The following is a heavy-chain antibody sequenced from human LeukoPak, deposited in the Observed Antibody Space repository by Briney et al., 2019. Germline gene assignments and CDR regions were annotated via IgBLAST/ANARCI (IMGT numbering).Heavy chain of an antibody. J-gene: IGHJ4*02. CDR2: IYYSGST. V-gene: IGHV4-39*07. Sequence: SETLSLTCIVSGGSISSSTYYWGWIRQPPGKGLEWIGSIYYSGSTYYNSSLKSRVTISVDTSKNQFSLKLSSMTAADTAVYYCARDRPRYCSGGSCYSEDYWGQGTLVTVSA. CDR3: ARDRPRYCSGGSCYSEDY. D-gene: IGHD2-15*01. CDR1: GGSISSSTYY.